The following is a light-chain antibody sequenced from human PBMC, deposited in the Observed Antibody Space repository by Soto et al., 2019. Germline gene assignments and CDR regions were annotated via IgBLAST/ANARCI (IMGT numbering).Light chain of an antibody. Sequence: DIVMTQSPDSLAVSLGERATINCKSSQSVLYSSNNKNYLAWYQQKPGQPPKLLIYWASTRESGVPDRFSGSGSGTDFTLTISSLQAEDVAVYYCQQYYDAPQNFGQGTMVEIK. CDR3: QQYYDAPQN. CDR2: WAS. V-gene: IGKV4-1*01. J-gene: IGKJ1*01. CDR1: QSVLYSSNNKNY.